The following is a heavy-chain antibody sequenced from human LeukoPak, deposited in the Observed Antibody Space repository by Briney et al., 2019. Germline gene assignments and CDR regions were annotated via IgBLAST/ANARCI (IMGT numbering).Heavy chain of an antibody. CDR2: INHSGST. Sequence: SETLSLTCAVYSGSFSAYYWSWIRQPPGKGLEWIGEINHSGSTNYNPSLESRVTVLVDKSKNQLSLKLRSVTAADTAVYYCARGRENYSRAGFGYWAQGTLVTVSS. CDR3: ARGRENYSRAGFGY. J-gene: IGHJ4*02. D-gene: IGHD4-11*01. CDR1: SGSFSAYY. V-gene: IGHV4-34*01.